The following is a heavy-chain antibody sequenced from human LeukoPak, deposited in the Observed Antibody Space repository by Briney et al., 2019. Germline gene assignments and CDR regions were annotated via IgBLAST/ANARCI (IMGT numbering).Heavy chain of an antibody. D-gene: IGHD2-2*01. CDR2: IGSTSSYI. V-gene: IGHV3-21*01. CDR1: GFTFSSYS. J-gene: IGHJ4*02. Sequence: GGSLRLSCAGSGFTFSSYSMNWVRQAPGKGLEWVSSIGSTSSYIYYADSVKGRFTISRDNSKNTLYLQMNSLRAEDTAVYYCAKDGGTSCSREAQCWVLWGQGTLVTVSS. CDR3: AKDGGTSCSREAQCWVL.